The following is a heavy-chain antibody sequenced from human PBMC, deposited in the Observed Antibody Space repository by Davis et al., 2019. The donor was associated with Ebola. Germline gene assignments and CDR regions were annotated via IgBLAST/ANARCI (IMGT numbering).Heavy chain of an antibody. CDR1: GYSFTYRY. D-gene: IGHD6-13*01. J-gene: IGHJ6*03. CDR3: ASTPSYSSNSYMDV. Sequence: AASVKVSCKASGYSFTYRYLHWVRLATGHALEWMGWITPFNGNTNYAQKFQDRVTITRDRSMNTAYMELSSLRSEDTAMYYCASTPSYSSNSYMDVWGKGTTVTVSS. V-gene: IGHV1-45*02. CDR2: ITPFNGNT.